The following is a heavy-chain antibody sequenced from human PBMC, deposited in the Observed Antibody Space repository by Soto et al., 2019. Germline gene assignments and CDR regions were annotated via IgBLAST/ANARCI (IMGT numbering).Heavy chain of an antibody. Sequence: ASVKVSCKASGYTFTGYYMHWVRQAPGQGLEWMGWINPNSGGTNYAQKFQGRVTMTRDTSISTAYMELSRLRSDDTAVYYCARSRRSGYSGYSDYWGQGTLVTVSS. CDR2: INPNSGGT. CDR3: ARSRRSGYSGYSDY. V-gene: IGHV1-2*02. J-gene: IGHJ4*02. D-gene: IGHD5-12*01. CDR1: GYTFTGYY.